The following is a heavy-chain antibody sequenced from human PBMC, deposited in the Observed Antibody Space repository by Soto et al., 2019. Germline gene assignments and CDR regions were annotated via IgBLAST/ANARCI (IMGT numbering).Heavy chain of an antibody. J-gene: IGHJ6*02. CDR1: GFTFSRYP. CDR3: AGEESSGSRYYYHFYYGMDV. D-gene: IGHD3-10*01. Sequence: QVQLVESGGGVVQPGRSLRLSCAASGFTFSRYPMHWVRQAPGKGLEWVAVISYEGSNKYYADSVKGRLTISRDNSKNTLYLQMDSLRAEDTAVYYCAGEESSGSRYYYHFYYGMDVWGQGTTVTVSS. V-gene: IGHV3-30-3*01. CDR2: ISYEGSNK.